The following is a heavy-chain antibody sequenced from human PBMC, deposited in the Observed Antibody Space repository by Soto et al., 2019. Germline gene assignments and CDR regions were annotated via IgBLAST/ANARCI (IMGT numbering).Heavy chain of an antibody. CDR2: ISYEGGEK. J-gene: IGHJ4*02. D-gene: IGHD6-19*01. Sequence: VQLVESGGGVVQPGRSLTISCAASGFTFTSHSMYWVRQAPGKGLEWVSLISYEGGEKYYADSVKGRFTISRDNSNNTLYLQLSNLRPEDTAMYYCAKGLLRISVAGNAPDYWGQGTLVTVSS. V-gene: IGHV3-30*18. CDR1: GFTFTSHS. CDR3: AKGLLRISVAGNAPDY.